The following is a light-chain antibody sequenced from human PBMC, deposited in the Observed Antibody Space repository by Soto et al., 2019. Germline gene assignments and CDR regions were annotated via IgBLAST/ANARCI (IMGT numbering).Light chain of an antibody. J-gene: IGLJ3*02. Sequence: QSALTQPASVSGSPGQSITISCTGTSSDVGGYNYVSWYQQHPGKAPKLMIYGVSNRPSGVSSRFSGSKSGNTASLTISALQAEDEADYSCSSYTSSTTWVFGGGTKLTVL. CDR1: SSDVGGYNY. CDR3: SSYTSSTTWV. V-gene: IGLV2-14*01. CDR2: GVS.